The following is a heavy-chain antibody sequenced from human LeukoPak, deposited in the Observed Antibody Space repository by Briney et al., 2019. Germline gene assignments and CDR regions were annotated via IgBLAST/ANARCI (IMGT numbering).Heavy chain of an antibody. CDR3: AKAGLHGFDY. CDR2: ISWNSGRI. V-gene: IGHV3-9*01. Sequence: GRSLRLSCAASGFTFDDYAMHWVRQAPGKGLEWVSGISWNSGRIGYADSVKGRFTISRDNAKNSLYLQMNSLRVEDTALYYCAKAGLHGFDYWGQGTLVTVSS. CDR1: GFTFDDYA. J-gene: IGHJ4*02.